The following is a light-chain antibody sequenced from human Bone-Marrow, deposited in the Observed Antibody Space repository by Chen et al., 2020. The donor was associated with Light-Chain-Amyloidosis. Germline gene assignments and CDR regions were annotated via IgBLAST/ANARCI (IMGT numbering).Light chain of an antibody. CDR1: SSNIGNNY. CDR2: DNN. V-gene: IGLV1-51*01. J-gene: IGLJ7*01. CDR3: GTWDSSLSAAV. Sequence: QSVLTQPPSVSAAPGPTVTISCSGSSSNIGNNYVSWYQQLPGTAPKLLIYDNNKRPSGIPDRFSGSKSGTSATLGITGLQTGDEADYYCGTWDSSLSAAVFGGGTQLTVL.